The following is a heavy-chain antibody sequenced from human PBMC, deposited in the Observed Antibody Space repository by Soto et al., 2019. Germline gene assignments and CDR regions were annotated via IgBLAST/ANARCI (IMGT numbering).Heavy chain of an antibody. J-gene: IGHJ6*03. CDR2: ISAYNGNT. V-gene: IGHV1-18*01. CDR3: ARGPLDYLGSYYYYMDV. D-gene: IGHD4-17*01. Sequence: ASVKVSCKASGYTFTSYGISWVRQAPGQGLEWMGWISAYNGNTNYAQKLQGRVTMTTDTSTSTAYMELRSLRSDDTAVYYCARGPLDYLGSYYYYMDVWGKGTTVTVSS. CDR1: GYTFTSYG.